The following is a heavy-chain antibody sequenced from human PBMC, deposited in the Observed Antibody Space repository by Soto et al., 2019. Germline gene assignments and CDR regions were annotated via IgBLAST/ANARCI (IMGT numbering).Heavy chain of an antibody. CDR1: GGTFSSYT. CDR3: AREGPYCSGGSCQVGWFDP. D-gene: IGHD2-15*01. CDR2: IIPILGIA. J-gene: IGHJ5*02. Sequence: ASVKVSRKASGGTFSSYTISWVRQAPGQGLEWMGRIIPILGIANYAQKFQGRVTITADKSTSTAYMELSSLRSEDTAVYYCAREGPYCSGGSCQVGWFDPWGQGTLVTVSS. V-gene: IGHV1-69*04.